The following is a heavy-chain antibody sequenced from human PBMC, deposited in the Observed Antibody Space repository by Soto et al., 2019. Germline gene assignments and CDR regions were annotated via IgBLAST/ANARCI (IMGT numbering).Heavy chain of an antibody. CDR1: GGTFSSYA. Sequence: QVQLVQSGAEVKKPGSSVKVSCKASGGTFSSYAISWVRQAPGQGLEWMGGIIPIFGTANYAQTFQGRVTMTADESTSTAYMERSSLRAEDTAVYYCASGAYSSSSYYYYYGMDVWGQGTTVTVSS. D-gene: IGHD6-13*01. CDR3: ASGAYSSSSYYYYYGMDV. CDR2: IIPIFGTA. J-gene: IGHJ6*02. V-gene: IGHV1-69*01.